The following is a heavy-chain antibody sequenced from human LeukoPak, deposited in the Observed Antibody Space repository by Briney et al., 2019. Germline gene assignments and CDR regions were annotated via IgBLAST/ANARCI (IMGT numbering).Heavy chain of an antibody. Sequence: GGSLRLSCAASGFTFSNYWMHWVRHALGKGLVWVSRIKTDGSSTNYADSVKGRFTISRDNAKNTLYLQMNSLRAEDTAVYYCASQVVVTALDPWGQGTLVTVSS. J-gene: IGHJ5*02. CDR3: ASQVVVTALDP. D-gene: IGHD2-21*02. CDR2: IKTDGSST. CDR1: GFTFSNYW. V-gene: IGHV3-74*01.